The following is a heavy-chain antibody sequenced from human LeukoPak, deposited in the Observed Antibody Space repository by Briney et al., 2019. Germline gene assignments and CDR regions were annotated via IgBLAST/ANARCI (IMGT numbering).Heavy chain of an antibody. CDR1: GFTFSSYA. Sequence: GGSLRLSCAASGFTFSSYAMSWVRQAPGKGLEWVSAISGSGGSTYYADSVKGRFTISRDNSKNTLYLQMNSLRAEDTAVYYCAEDLPRMTTVTPNWFDPWGQGTLVTVSS. V-gene: IGHV3-23*01. D-gene: IGHD4-17*01. CDR2: ISGSGGST. J-gene: IGHJ5*02. CDR3: AEDLPRMTTVTPNWFDP.